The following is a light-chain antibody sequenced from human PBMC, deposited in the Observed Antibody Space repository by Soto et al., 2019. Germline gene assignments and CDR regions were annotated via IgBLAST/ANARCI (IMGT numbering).Light chain of an antibody. CDR1: GSNIGRNY. CDR2: DDS. V-gene: IGLV1-51*01. J-gene: IGLJ2*01. CDR3: GTWDESLGAGV. Sequence: QSVLTQPASLSAPPGEKVTISCSGRGSNIGRNYVSWYRQFPGTAPQLLIYDDSKRHSGVPDRLSGSRYGTSASLAIAGLQPGDEAVYYCGTWDESLGAGVFGGGTKVIVL.